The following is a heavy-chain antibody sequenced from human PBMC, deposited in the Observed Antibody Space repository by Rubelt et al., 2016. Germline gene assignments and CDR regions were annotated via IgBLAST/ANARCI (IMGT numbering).Heavy chain of an antibody. CDR2: IYWDDDK. D-gene: IGHD6-25*01. V-gene: IGHV2-5*02. CDR3: AQGSASAPTLFPLVSCENSPSDTSSVAVGCLAQDV. Sequence: QITLKESGPTLVKPTQTLTLTCTFSGFSLSTSGVGVGWIRQPPGKALEWLALIYWDDDKRYSPSLKSRLTITKDTSKNQVVLTMTNMDPVDAATYYCAQGSASAPTLFPLVSCENSPSDTSSVAVGCLAQDV. CDR1: GFSLSTSGVG. J-gene: IGHJ6*01.